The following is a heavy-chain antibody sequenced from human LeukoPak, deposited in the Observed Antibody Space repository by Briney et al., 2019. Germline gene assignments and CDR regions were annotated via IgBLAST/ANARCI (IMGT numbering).Heavy chain of an antibody. J-gene: IGHJ5*02. V-gene: IGHV4-38-2*02. D-gene: IGHD6-19*01. CDR2: IYHSGST. CDR3: ARKAVAGIVGFDP. Sequence: SETLSLTCTVSGYSISSGYYWGWIRQPPGKGLEWIGSIYHSGSTYYNPSLKSRVTISVDTSKNQFSLKLSSVTAADTAVYYCARKAVAGIVGFDPWGQGTLVTVSS. CDR1: GYSISSGYY.